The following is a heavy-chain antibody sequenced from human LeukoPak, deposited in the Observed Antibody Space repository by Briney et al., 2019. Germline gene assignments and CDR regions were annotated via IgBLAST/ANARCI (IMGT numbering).Heavy chain of an antibody. CDR3: AREGYNWNDGLDY. V-gene: IGHV4-61*02. CDR1: GGSISSGSYY. J-gene: IGHJ4*02. D-gene: IGHD1-20*01. Sequence: PSQTLSLTCTVSGGSISSGSYYWSWIRQPAGKGLEWIGRIYTSGSTNYNPSLKSRVTISVDTSKNQFSLKLSSVTAADTAVYYCAREGYNWNDGLDYWGQGTLVTVSS. CDR2: IYTSGST.